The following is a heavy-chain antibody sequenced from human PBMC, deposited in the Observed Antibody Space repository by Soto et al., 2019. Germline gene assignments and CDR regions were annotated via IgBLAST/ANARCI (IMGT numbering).Heavy chain of an antibody. Sequence: QVQLVQSGAEVKKPGSSLKVSCKASGGTFSSSAFSWVRQAPGQGLEWMGGIMPLFRTADYAQKFQGRVTITADESTSTAYMELSSLRSEDTGVYYCAGDKDRQQLGGNYYYIMDVWGQGTTVTVSS. CDR2: IMPLFRTA. CDR3: AGDKDRQQLGGNYYYIMDV. J-gene: IGHJ6*02. D-gene: IGHD3-3*02. V-gene: IGHV1-69*12. CDR1: GGTFSSSA.